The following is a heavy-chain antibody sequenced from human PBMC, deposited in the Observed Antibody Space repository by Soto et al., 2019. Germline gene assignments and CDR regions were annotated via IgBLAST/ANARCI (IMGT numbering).Heavy chain of an antibody. V-gene: IGHV1-8*01. D-gene: IGHD3-3*01. CDR3: ARASPLTIFGVVTLYYYYGMDV. CDR1: GYTFTSYD. J-gene: IGHJ6*02. CDR2: MNPNSGNT. Sequence: ASVKVSCKASGYTFTSYDTNWVRQATGQGLEWMGWMNPNSGNTGYAQKFQGRVTMTRNTSISTAYMELSSLRSEDTAVYYCARASPLTIFGVVTLYYYYGMDVWGQGTTVTV.